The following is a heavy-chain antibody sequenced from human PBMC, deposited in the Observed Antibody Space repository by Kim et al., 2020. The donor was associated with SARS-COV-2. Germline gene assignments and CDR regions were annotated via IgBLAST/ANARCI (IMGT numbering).Heavy chain of an antibody. D-gene: IGHD5-12*01. J-gene: IGHJ5*02. CDR1: GFNFIHFC. CDR3: VKDGGNSSSRGPCDP. CDR2: ISFDGSKI. Sequence: GGSLRLSCAASGFNFIHFCMHWVRQAPGKGLDWVTGISFDGSKIDYADSVKGRFTVSRDNSKNTVSLQMNNLRLEDTAVYYCVKDGGNSSSRGPCDPWG. V-gene: IGHV3-30*18.